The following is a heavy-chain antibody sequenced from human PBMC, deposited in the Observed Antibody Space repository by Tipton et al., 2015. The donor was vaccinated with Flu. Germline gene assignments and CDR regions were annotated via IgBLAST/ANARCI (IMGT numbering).Heavy chain of an antibody. Sequence: QLVQSGAETKKPGASVKVSCKASGYTFTGYYMHWVRQAPGQGLEWMGWINPNSGGTNSAQSFQGRVTMTRDTSISTAYMEMTRLRSDETAVYYCATVKPTGYLGTAAGWFDTWGQGTLVTVSS. CDR3: ATVKPTGYLGTAAGWFDT. CDR2: INPNSGGT. CDR1: GYTFTGYY. D-gene: IGHD6-25*01. V-gene: IGHV1-2*02. J-gene: IGHJ5*02.